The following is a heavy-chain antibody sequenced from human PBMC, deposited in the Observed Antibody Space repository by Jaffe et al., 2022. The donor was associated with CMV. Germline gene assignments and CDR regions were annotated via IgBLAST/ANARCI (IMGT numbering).Heavy chain of an antibody. CDR3: ARSKSRAAMVIPYYYYYMDV. CDR2: IYYSGST. D-gene: IGHD5-18*01. CDR1: GGSISSYY. V-gene: IGHV4-59*01. Sequence: QVQLQESGPGLVKPSETLSLTCTVSGGSISSYYWSWIRQPPGKGLEWIGYIYYSGSTNYNPSLKSRVTISVDTSKNQFSLKLSSVTAADTAVYYCARSKSRAAMVIPYYYYYMDVWGKGTTVTVSS. J-gene: IGHJ6*03.